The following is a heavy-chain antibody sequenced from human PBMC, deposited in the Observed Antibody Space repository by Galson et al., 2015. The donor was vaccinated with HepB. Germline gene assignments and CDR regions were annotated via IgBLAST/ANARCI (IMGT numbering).Heavy chain of an antibody. Sequence: SVKVSCKASGYTFTSYYMHWVRQAPGQGLEWMGIINPSGGSTSYAQKFQGRVTMTRDTSTSTVYMELSSLRSEDTAVYYCARDGGIAALSYYYYYMDVWGKGTTVTVSS. D-gene: IGHD6-13*01. V-gene: IGHV1-46*01. CDR2: INPSGGST. CDR3: ARDGGIAALSYYYYYMDV. CDR1: GYTFTSYY. J-gene: IGHJ6*03.